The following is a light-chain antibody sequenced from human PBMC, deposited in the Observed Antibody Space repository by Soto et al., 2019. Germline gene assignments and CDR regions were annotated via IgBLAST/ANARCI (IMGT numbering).Light chain of an antibody. CDR1: SSNIGSGV. CDR3: AACDDSLKGPV. CDR2: SNT. V-gene: IGLV1-44*01. J-gene: IGLJ1*01. Sequence: QSVLTQPPSASGTPGQRVTISCSGSSSNIGSGVVNWYQQLPGTAPKLLIYSNTQRPSGVPVRFSGSKSGTSASLAISGLQSEDEADYYCAACDDSLKGPVFGTGTKLTVL.